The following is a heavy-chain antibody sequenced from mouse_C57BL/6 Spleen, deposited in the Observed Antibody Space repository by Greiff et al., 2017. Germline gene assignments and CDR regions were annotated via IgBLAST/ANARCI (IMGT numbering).Heavy chain of an antibody. J-gene: IGHJ4*01. CDR1: GFTFSDYY. CDR3: ASLDGYFAMDY. V-gene: IGHV5-12*01. Sequence: EVQGVESGGGLVQPGGSLKLSCAASGFTFSDYYMYWVRQTPEKRLEWVAYISNGGGSTYYPDTVKGRFTISRDNAKNTLYLQMSRLKSEDTAMYYCASLDGYFAMDYWGQGTSVTVSS. CDR2: ISNGGGST. D-gene: IGHD2-3*01.